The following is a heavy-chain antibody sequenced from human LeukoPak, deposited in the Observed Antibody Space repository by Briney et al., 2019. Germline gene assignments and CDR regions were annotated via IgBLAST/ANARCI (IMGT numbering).Heavy chain of an antibody. V-gene: IGHV1-2*02. CDR2: INPNSGDT. J-gene: IGHJ4*02. CDR1: GYSFTGYY. Sequence: ASVKVSCKASGYSFTGYYMHWVRQAPGQGLEWMGWINPNSGDTNYSQEFQGRVTMTRDTSISTAYMELSRLRSDDTAVYYCARGRGIVAAGVDYWGQGTLVTVSS. CDR3: ARGRGIVAAGVDY. D-gene: IGHD6-13*01.